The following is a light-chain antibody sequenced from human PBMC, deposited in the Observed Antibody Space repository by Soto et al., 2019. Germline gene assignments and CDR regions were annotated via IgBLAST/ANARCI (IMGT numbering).Light chain of an antibody. V-gene: IGKV3-15*01. Sequence: EIVMTQSPATLSVSPGERAALSCRASQSVSSKLAWYRQRPGQAPRLVIYDTSTRATGVPARFSGSGSGTDFTLTISRLEPEDFAVYYCQQYGSSAITFGQGTRLEIK. J-gene: IGKJ5*01. CDR2: DTS. CDR3: QQYGSSAIT. CDR1: QSVSSK.